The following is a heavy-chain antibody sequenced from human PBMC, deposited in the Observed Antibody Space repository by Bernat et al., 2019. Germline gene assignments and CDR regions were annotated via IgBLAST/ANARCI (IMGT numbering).Heavy chain of an antibody. CDR2: INHSGST. CDR3: ARGGGYCSGGSCYHDAFDI. D-gene: IGHD2-15*01. CDR1: GGSFSGYY. Sequence: QVQLQQWGAGLLKPSETLSLTCAVYGGSFSGYYWSWIRQPPGKGLEWIGEINHSGSTNYNPSLKSRVTISVDTSKNQFSLKLSSVTAADTAVYYCARGGGYCSGGSCYHDAFDIWGQGTMVTVSS. J-gene: IGHJ3*02. V-gene: IGHV4-34*01.